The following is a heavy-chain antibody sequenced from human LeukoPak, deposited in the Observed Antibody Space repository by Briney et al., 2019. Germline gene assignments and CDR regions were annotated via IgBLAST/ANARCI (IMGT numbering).Heavy chain of an antibody. V-gene: IGHV3-23*01. Sequence: GGSLRLSCAASGFTFSNYAMSWVRQPPGKGLEWVSVISGGGGTTYYADSVKGRFTISRDNSKNTLYLQMNSLRAEDTAVYYCARVVGATYFDYWGQGTLVTVSS. CDR1: GFTFSNYA. J-gene: IGHJ4*02. CDR3: ARVVGATYFDY. D-gene: IGHD1-26*01. CDR2: ISGGGGTT.